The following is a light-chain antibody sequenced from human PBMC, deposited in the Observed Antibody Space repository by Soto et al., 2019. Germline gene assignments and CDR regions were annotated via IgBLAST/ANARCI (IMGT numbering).Light chain of an antibody. CDR1: SSDAGGYNY. CDR2: EVS. V-gene: IGLV2-14*01. J-gene: IGLJ2*01. Sequence: SALTQPASVSGSPGQSIIISCTGASSDAGGYNYVSWYQHHPGKAPKLMIYEVSNRPSGVSNRFSGAKSGNTASLTISGLQSEDEADYYCSSYTSSSTVVFGGGTKLTVL. CDR3: SSYTSSSTVV.